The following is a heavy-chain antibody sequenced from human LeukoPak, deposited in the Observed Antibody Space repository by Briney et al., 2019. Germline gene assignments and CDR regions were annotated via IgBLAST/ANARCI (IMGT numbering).Heavy chain of an antibody. Sequence: ASVKVSCKASGYTFTSYGISWVRQAPGQGLEWMGIINPSGGSTSYAQKFQGRVTMTRDTSTSTVYMELSSLRSEDTAVYYCARSRDGYNAHFDYWGQGTLVTVSS. CDR2: INPSGGST. CDR1: GYTFTSYG. J-gene: IGHJ4*02. V-gene: IGHV1-46*01. CDR3: ARSRDGYNAHFDY. D-gene: IGHD5-24*01.